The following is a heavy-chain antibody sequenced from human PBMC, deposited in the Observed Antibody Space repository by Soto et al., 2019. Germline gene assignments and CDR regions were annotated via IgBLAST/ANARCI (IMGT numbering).Heavy chain of an antibody. Sequence: SETLYLTCTVSCGSISGYYWSWIRQPPGKGLEWIGNIYYSGSTNYNPSLKSRVTISVDTSKNQFSLKLSSVTAADTAVYYCASQTANFYGSGSYYLPFDYWGQGTLVTVS. CDR3: ASQTANFYGSGSYYLPFDY. CDR2: IYYSGST. CDR1: CGSISGYY. V-gene: IGHV4-59*01. D-gene: IGHD3-10*01. J-gene: IGHJ4*02.